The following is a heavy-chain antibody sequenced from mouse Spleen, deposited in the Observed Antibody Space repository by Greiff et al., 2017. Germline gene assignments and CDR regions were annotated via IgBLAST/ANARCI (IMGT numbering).Heavy chain of an antibody. CDR1: GFTFSDYY. Sequence: VMLVESGGGLVQPGGSLKLSCATSGFTFSDYYMYWVRQTPEKRLEWVAYISNGGGSTYYPDTVKGRFTISRDNAKNTLYLQMSRLKSEDTAMYYCARDGNYDAYWGQGTLVTVSA. CDR2: ISNGGGST. J-gene: IGHJ3*01. D-gene: IGHD2-1*01. V-gene: IGHV5-12*02. CDR3: ARDGNYDAY.